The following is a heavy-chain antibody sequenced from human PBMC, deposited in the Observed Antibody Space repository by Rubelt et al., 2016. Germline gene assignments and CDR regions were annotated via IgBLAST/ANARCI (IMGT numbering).Heavy chain of an antibody. V-gene: IGHV4-34*01. CDR1: GGSFSGYY. CDR2: INHSGST. D-gene: IGHD6-13*01. CDR3: ARGLARAAAAPRRLWFDP. Sequence: QVQLQQWGAGLLKPSETLSLTCAVYGGSFSGYYWSWIRQPPGKGLEWIGEINHSGSTNYNPSLKSRVTISVDTSKDEFSLKLSVVTAADTAVYYWARGLARAAAAPRRLWFDPWGQGTLVTVSS. J-gene: IGHJ5*02.